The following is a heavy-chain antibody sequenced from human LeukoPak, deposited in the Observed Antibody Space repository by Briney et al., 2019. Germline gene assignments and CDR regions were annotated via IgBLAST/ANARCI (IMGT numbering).Heavy chain of an antibody. J-gene: IGHJ4*02. CDR1: GDSISSDDYY. D-gene: IGHD2-2*03. V-gene: IGHV4-61*08. CDR3: ARDVDTVLVD. Sequence: SETLSLTCTVSGDSISSDDYYWSWIRRPPGKGLEWIGYIYYSGSTNYNPSLKSRVTISVDTSKNQFSLRLSSVTAADTAVYYCARDVDTVLVDWGQGTLVTVSS. CDR2: IYYSGST.